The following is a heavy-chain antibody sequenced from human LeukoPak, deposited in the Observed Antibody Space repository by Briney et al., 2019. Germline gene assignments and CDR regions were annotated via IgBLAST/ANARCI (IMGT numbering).Heavy chain of an antibody. CDR3: ARDLGTGS. J-gene: IGHJ3*01. V-gene: IGHV3-66*01. D-gene: IGHD1-26*01. CDR2: IYSGGSA. Sequence: PGGSLRLSCAVSGFTVSHSYMSWVRQAPGKGLEWVSVIYSGGSAYYADSVKGRFTTSRDNSKNTLYLQMNSLRAEDTAVYYCARDLGTGSWGQGTMVTVSS. CDR1: GFTVSHSY.